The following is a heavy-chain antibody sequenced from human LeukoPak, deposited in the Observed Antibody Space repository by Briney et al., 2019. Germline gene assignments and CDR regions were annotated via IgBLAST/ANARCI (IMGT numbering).Heavy chain of an antibody. Sequence: GGSLRLSSAASGFTFDDYAMHWVRQAPGKGLEWVSLISGDGGSTYYADSVKGRFTISRDNSNNSLYLQMNSLRTEDTALYYCAKAAASSGYPGYWGQGTLVTVSS. V-gene: IGHV3-43*02. J-gene: IGHJ4*02. CDR3: AKAAASSGYPGY. CDR1: GFTFDDYA. CDR2: ISGDGGST. D-gene: IGHD3-10*01.